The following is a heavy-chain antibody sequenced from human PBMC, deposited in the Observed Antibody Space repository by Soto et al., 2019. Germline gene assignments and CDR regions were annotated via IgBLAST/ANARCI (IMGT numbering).Heavy chain of an antibody. Sequence: QVQLVESGGGVVQPGRSLRLSCAASGFTFSSYAMHWVRQAPGKGLEWVAVISYDGSNKYYADSVKGRFTISRDNSKNTLYLQMNSLRAEDTAVYYCAREYFWWGQGTLVTVSS. J-gene: IGHJ4*02. CDR1: GFTFSSYA. V-gene: IGHV3-30-3*01. CDR2: ISYDGSNK. D-gene: IGHD3-10*01. CDR3: AREYFW.